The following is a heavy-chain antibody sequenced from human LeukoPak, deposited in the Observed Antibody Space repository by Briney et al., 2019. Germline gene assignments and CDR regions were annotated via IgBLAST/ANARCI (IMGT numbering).Heavy chain of an antibody. CDR1: GFTFSTYW. V-gene: IGHV3-74*01. D-gene: IGHD6-19*01. Sequence: AGGSLRLSCVGSGFTFSTYWMHWVRQDPGKGLMWVSRINGDGSSRSYADSVKGRFTISRDNARNTVYLEMNSLRAEDTAVYFCAKGSSGWTYYFDYWGQGTLVTVSS. CDR2: INGDGSSR. J-gene: IGHJ4*02. CDR3: AKGSSGWTYYFDY.